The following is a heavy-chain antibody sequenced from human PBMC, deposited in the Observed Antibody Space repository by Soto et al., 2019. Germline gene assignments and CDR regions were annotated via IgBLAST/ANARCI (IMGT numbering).Heavy chain of an antibody. D-gene: IGHD1-26*01. CDR2: INSDGRST. J-gene: IGHJ6*02. V-gene: IGHV3-74*01. CDR1: GFTLTNFW. Sequence: GGSXRLSCAASGFTLTNFWMHLVRQAPGKGLEWVSRINSDGRSTSYVDSVNGRFTISRDNANNTLYLEMNSLRAEDTAVYFCAGGGRYRENYYFGMDVWGQGTTVTVSS. CDR3: AGGGRYRENYYFGMDV.